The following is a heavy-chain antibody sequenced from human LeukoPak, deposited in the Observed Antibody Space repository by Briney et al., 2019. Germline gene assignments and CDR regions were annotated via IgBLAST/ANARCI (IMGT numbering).Heavy chain of an antibody. V-gene: IGHV3-21*01. CDR1: GFTFSSYS. D-gene: IGHD6-6*01. J-gene: IGHJ5*02. CDR3: ASMGSSSSWFDP. CDR2: TSSSSSYI. Sequence: KTGGSLRLSCAASGFTFSSYSMNWVRQAPGKGLEWVSSTSSSSSYIYYADSVKGRFTISRDNAKNSLYLQMNSLRAEDTAVYYCASMGSSSSWFDPWGQGTLVTVSS.